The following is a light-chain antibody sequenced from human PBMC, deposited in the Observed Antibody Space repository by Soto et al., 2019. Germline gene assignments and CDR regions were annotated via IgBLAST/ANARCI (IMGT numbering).Light chain of an antibody. Sequence: DIQMTQSPSSLSASVGDRVTITCRASESINRHLNWYQQQPGKAPKLLIYAASSSQNGVPSSFRGCGSGTDFTLIITNLQPEDFATYYCQRSYTALSITFGQGTRLEIK. V-gene: IGKV1-39*01. J-gene: IGKJ5*01. CDR1: ESINRH. CDR2: AAS. CDR3: QRSYTALSIT.